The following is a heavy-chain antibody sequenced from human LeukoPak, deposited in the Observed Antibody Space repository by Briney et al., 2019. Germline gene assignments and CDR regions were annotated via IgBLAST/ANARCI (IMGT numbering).Heavy chain of an antibody. Sequence: PGGSLRLSCAASGFTFSSYAMHWVRQAPGKGLEWVAVISYDGSNKYYADSVKGRFTISRDNSKNTLYLQMNSLRAEDTAVYYCAKDHQVYGMDVWGQGTTVTVSS. V-gene: IGHV3-30-3*01. J-gene: IGHJ6*02. CDR2: ISYDGSNK. CDR1: GFTFSSYA. CDR3: AKDHQVYGMDV.